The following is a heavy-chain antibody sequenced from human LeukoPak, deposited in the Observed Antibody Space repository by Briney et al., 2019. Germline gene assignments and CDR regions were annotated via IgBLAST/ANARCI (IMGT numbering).Heavy chain of an antibody. CDR2: IYTSGST. J-gene: IGHJ6*03. D-gene: IGHD6-13*01. V-gene: IGHV4-4*07. CDR3: ARTPTSRKRFLGGAAAGTDYYYPYYMDV. Sequence: SETLSLTCTVSGGSISSYYWSWIRQPAGKGLEWIGRIYTSGSTNYNPSLKSRVTMSVATSKNQFSLKLSSVTAADTAVYYCARTPTSRKRFLGGAAAGTDYYYPYYMDVWGKGTTVTISS. CDR1: GGSISSYY.